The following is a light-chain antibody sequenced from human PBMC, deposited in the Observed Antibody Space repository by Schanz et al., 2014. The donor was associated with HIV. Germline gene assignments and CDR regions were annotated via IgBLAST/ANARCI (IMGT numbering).Light chain of an antibody. CDR1: SGSIANNY. CDR3: QSYDSSHHVI. CDR2: EDN. V-gene: IGLV6-57*04. Sequence: FMLTQPHSVSESPGKTVTISCTRSSGSIANNYVQWYQQRPGSGPTTVIYEDNQRPSGVPDRFSGSIDSSSNSASLTISGLKTEDEADYYCQSYDSSHHVIFGGGTKLTV. J-gene: IGLJ2*01.